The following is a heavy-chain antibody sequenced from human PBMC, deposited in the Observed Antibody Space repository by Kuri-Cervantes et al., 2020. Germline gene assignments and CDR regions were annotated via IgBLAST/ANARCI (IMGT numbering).Heavy chain of an antibody. CDR1: GYTFTSYA. J-gene: IGHJ4*02. V-gene: IGHV1-2*04. Sequence: ASVKVSCKASGYTFTSYAMHWVRQAPGQRLEWMGWINPNSGGTNYAQKFQGWVTMTRDTSISTAYMELSRLRSDDTAVYYCARGSRSWFDVTIDYWGQGTLVTVSS. CDR2: INPNSGGT. D-gene: IGHD3-10*01. CDR3: ARGSRSWFDVTIDY.